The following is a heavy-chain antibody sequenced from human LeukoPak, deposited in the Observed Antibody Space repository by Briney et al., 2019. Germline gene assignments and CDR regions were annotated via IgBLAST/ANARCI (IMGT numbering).Heavy chain of an antibody. J-gene: IGHJ3*02. CDR2: INHSGST. D-gene: IGHD2-15*01. CDR3: ARGLRYCSGGSCYFDAFDI. V-gene: IGHV4-34*01. Sequence: SETLSLTCAVYGGSFSGYYWSWIRLPPGKGLEWIGEINHSGSTNYNPSLKSRVTISVDTSKNQFSLKLSSVTAADTAVYYCARGLRYCSGGSCYFDAFDIWGQGTMVTVSS. CDR1: GGSFSGYY.